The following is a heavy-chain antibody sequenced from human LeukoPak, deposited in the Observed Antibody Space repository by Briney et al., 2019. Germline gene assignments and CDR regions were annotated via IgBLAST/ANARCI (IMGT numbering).Heavy chain of an antibody. V-gene: IGHV3-7*01. J-gene: IGHJ4*02. CDR2: IKQDGSEK. Sequence: GGSLRLSCTASGFTFSSYWMSWVRQAPGKGLEWVANIKQDGSEKDYVDSAKVRFTISRDNAKNSLYLQMNSLRAEDTAVYYCARDFRNYYDSPGGWGQGTLVTVSS. D-gene: IGHD3-22*01. CDR3: ARDFRNYYDSPGG. CDR1: GFTFSSYW.